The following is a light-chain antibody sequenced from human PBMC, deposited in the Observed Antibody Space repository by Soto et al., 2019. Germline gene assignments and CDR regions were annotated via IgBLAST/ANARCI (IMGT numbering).Light chain of an antibody. CDR1: QNVSSN. Sequence: EIVMTQSPATLSVSPGERATLSCRASQNVSSNLAWYQQKPGQAPRLLIYGTSNMATRIPATFSGRGSGTEFSLTIGSLQSEDFAVDYCQQYNTWHTGYTVGRGTKLEIK. V-gene: IGKV3-15*01. CDR2: GTS. J-gene: IGKJ2*01. CDR3: QQYNTWHTGYT.